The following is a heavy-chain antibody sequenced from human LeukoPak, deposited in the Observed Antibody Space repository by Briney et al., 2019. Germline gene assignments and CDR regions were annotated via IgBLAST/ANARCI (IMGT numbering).Heavy chain of an antibody. D-gene: IGHD1-1*01. V-gene: IGHV3-9*01. CDR1: GFTFDDYA. CDR2: ISWNSGSI. Sequence: GGSLRLSCAASGFTFDDYAMHWVRQAPGKGLEWVSGISWNSGSIGYADSVKGRFTISRDNAKNSLYLQMNSLRAEDTALYYCAKASFYWYFDLWGRGALVTVSS. CDR3: AKASFYWYFDL. J-gene: IGHJ2*01.